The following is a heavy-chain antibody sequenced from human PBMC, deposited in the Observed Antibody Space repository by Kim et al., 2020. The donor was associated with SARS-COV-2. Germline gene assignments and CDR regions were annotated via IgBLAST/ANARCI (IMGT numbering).Heavy chain of an antibody. V-gene: IGHV3-74*01. CDR1: GFSISEYW. CDR3: VRDRVDKDAYDI. D-gene: IGHD5-12*01. Sequence: GGSLRLSCAASGFSISEYWLHWVRQRPGKGPEWVSRIHTDGGHIRYADSVRGRFTISRHITKNTLYLQMNSLRAEDTAMYYCVRDRVDKDAYDIWGQGTMVTVSS. J-gene: IGHJ3*02. CDR2: IHTDGGHI.